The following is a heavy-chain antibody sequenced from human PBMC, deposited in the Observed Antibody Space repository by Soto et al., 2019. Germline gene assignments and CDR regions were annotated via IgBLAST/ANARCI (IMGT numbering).Heavy chain of an antibody. Sequence: PGGSLRLSCAVSGFTFSGHGMTWVRQAPGKGLEWVAYIHGTRSIIYYADSVKGRFTISRDNAKNSLYLQMDSLRDEDTALYYCARDARNADYDYWGQGTLVTVSS. J-gene: IGHJ4*02. CDR1: GFTFSGHG. D-gene: IGHD3-16*01. V-gene: IGHV3-48*02. CDR2: IHGTRSII. CDR3: ARDARNADYDY.